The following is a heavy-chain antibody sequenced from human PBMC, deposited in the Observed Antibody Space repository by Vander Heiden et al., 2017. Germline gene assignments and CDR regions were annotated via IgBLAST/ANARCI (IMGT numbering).Heavy chain of an antibody. CDR2: IYYSGRT. CDR1: GCSISSSRYY. D-gene: IGHD3-22*01. CDR3: ASLYYCDSSCYYYHYYGMDV. J-gene: IGHJ6*02. V-gene: IGHV4-39*01. Sequence: QLQLQGAGPGLVKPSETLSLTCTVSGCSISSSRYYWGWHRQPPGKGLECMGSIYYSGRTYYNPSLKRRVTISLDTSKNQFSLKLCSVTAADTALYYCASLYYCDSSCYYYHYYGMDVWCQGTPVTVSS.